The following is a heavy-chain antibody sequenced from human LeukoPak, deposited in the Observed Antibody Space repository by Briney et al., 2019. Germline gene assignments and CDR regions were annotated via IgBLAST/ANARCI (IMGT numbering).Heavy chain of an antibody. Sequence: SGGSLRLSCAASGFSFDDYAMYWVRQAPGKGLEWVSGITWNSGTLGCADSVKGRFTISRDNAKNSLYLQMNSLRTEDTALYYCAKAMSGAVDHWGQGTLVTVSS. CDR2: ITWNSGTL. CDR3: AKAMSGAVDH. V-gene: IGHV3-9*01. J-gene: IGHJ4*02. CDR1: GFSFDDYA. D-gene: IGHD4/OR15-4a*01.